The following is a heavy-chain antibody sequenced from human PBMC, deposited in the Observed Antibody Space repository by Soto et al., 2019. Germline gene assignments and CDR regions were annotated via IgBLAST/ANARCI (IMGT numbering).Heavy chain of an antibody. V-gene: IGHV1-46*01. Sequence: ASVKVSCKASGYTFTSYYMHCVRQAPGQGLEWMGIINPSGGSTSYAQKFQGRVTMTRDTSTSTVYMELSSLRSEDTAVYYCARCPALNNWFDPWGQGTLVTVSS. CDR3: ARCPALNNWFDP. CDR1: GYTFTSYY. J-gene: IGHJ5*02. CDR2: INPSGGST. D-gene: IGHD2-2*01.